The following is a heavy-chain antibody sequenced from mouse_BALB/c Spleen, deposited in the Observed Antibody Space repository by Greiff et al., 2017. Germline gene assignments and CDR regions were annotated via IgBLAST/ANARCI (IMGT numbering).Heavy chain of an antibody. CDR3: ARDYALFAY. CDR2: INPSNGRT. J-gene: IGHJ3*01. CDR1: GYTFTSYW. Sequence: VQLQQPGAELVKPGASVKLSCKASGYTFTSYWMHWVKQRPGQGLEWIGEINPSNGRTNYNEKFKSKATLTVDKSSSTAYMQLSSLTSEDSAVYYCARDYALFAYWGQGTLVTVSA. D-gene: IGHD1-1*01. V-gene: IGHV1S81*02.